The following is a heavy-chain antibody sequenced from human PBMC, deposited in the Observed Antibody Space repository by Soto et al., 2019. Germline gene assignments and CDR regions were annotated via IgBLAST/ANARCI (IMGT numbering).Heavy chain of an antibody. CDR1: GYSFSSYW. CDR3: ASPSIAAQYYYGMDV. D-gene: IGHD6-13*01. V-gene: IGHV5-10-1*01. J-gene: IGHJ6*02. CDR2: IDPSDSYP. Sequence: SLKISCKGSGYSFSSYWISWVRQMPGKGLEWMGRIDPSDSYPNYSPSFQGHVTISVDKSISTAYLQWGSLKASDTATYYCASPSIAAQYYYGMDVWGQGTTVTVSS.